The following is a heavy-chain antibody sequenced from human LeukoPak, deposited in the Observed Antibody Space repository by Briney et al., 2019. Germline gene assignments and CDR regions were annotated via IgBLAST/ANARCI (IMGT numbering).Heavy chain of an antibody. D-gene: IGHD6-19*01. J-gene: IGHJ4*02. CDR1: GFTFADCA. Sequence: PGRSLTLSCAASGFTFADCAMHWVRQAPGKGLEWVSGISWNSGSASYADSLQGRFTISRDNSKNSVYLQMDGLRAEDTALYFCVKGYSSAYYFNYFDYWGQGTLVTVSS. CDR2: ISWNSGSA. CDR3: VKGYSSAYYFNYFDY. V-gene: IGHV3-9*01.